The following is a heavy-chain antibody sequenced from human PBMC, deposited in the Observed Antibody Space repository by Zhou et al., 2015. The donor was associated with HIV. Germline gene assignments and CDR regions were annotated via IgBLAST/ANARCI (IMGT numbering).Heavy chain of an antibody. J-gene: IGHJ4*02. D-gene: IGHD3-22*01. Sequence: QMQLVQSGPEVKKPGTSVKVSCKASGFTFTSSAVQWVRQARGQRLEWIGWIVVGSGNTNYAQKFQERVTITRDMSTSTAYMELSSLRSEDTAVYYCAADRYYYDSSGYSQWGQGTLVTVSS. CDR3: AADRYYYDSSGYSQ. CDR2: IVVGSGNT. CDR1: GFTFTSSA. V-gene: IGHV1-58*01.